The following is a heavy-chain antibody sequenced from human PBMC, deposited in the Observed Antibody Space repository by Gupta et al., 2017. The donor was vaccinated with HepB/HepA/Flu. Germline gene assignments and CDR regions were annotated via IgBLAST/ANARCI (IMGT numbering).Heavy chain of an antibody. CDR3: AKSGASPPGNWLDA. Sequence: QVQLVQSGTEVKEPGASVKVSCKASGYTFTRHGLHWMRQAPEQSLEWMGWIKPADGYTKYSQKFQGRVSITRDTSANTAYMELNSLTSEDTAIYYCAKSGASPPGNWLDAWGQGSLVTVSS. J-gene: IGHJ5*02. CDR2: IKPADGYT. V-gene: IGHV1-3*01. CDR1: GYTFTRHG.